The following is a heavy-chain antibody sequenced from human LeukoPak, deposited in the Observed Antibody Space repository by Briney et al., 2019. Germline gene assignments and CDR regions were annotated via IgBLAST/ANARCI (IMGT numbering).Heavy chain of an antibody. V-gene: IGHV3-11*01. Sequence: GGSLRLSCAASGFTFSDYYMSWIRQAPGKGLEWVSYINNSGSTIYYADSVKGRFTISRDNAKNSLYLQMNSLRPEDTAVYYCATRVFCGGDCYSSHGMDVWGPGTRVTVSS. D-gene: IGHD2-21*02. J-gene: IGHJ6*02. CDR3: ATRVFCGGDCYSSHGMDV. CDR1: GFTFSDYY. CDR2: INNSGSTI.